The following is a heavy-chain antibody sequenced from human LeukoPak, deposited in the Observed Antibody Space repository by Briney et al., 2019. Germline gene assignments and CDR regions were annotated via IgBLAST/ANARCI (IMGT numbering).Heavy chain of an antibody. Sequence: ASVKVSCKASGGTFSSYAISWVRQAPGQGLEWMGGIIHIVGTANYAQKFQGRVTITADESTSTAYMELSSLRSEDTAVYYCARDGGSKVPVPGLPAYYFDYWGQGTLVSVSS. V-gene: IGHV1-69*01. D-gene: IGHD2-2*01. J-gene: IGHJ4*02. CDR2: IIHIVGTA. CDR3: ARDGGSKVPVPGLPAYYFDY. CDR1: GGTFSSYA.